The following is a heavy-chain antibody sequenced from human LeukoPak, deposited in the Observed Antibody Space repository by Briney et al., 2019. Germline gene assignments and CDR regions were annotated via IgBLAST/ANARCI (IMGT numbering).Heavy chain of an antibody. CDR3: ANSGGEEGDAFDI. Sequence: ASVKVSCKASGYTFTSYGISWVRQAPGQGLEWMGWINPNSGGTNYAQKFQGRVTMTRDTSISTAYMELTRLRSDDTAVYYCANSGGEEGDAFDIWGQGTMVTVSS. J-gene: IGHJ3*02. V-gene: IGHV1-2*02. D-gene: IGHD2-15*01. CDR2: INPNSGGT. CDR1: GYTFTSYG.